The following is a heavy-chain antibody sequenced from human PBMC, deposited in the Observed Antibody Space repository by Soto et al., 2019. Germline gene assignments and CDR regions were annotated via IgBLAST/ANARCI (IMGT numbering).Heavy chain of an antibody. CDR2: IWYDGSNK. CDR3: ARDIRGWVPGLDY. Sequence: QVQLVESGGGVVQPGRSLRLSCAASGFTFSSYGMHWVRQAPGKGLEWVAVIWYDGSNKYYADSVKGRFTISRDNSKNTLYLQMNSLRAEDTAVYYCARDIRGWVPGLDYWGQGTLVTVSS. J-gene: IGHJ4*02. D-gene: IGHD1-20*01. V-gene: IGHV3-33*01. CDR1: GFTFSSYG.